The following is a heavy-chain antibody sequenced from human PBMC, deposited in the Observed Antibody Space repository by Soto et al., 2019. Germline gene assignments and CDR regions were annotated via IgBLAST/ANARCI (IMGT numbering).Heavy chain of an antibody. Sequence: TLSLTCAVSGASIGSGGWWSWVRQPPGKGLEWIAEIFHDGNTNYSPSLKSRVTISVDKSQNQFSLNVYSVTAADTAVYYCARHEGWTGPDQWGQGTLVTVSS. CDR3: ARHEGWTGPDQ. D-gene: IGHD2-8*02. CDR2: IFHDGNT. J-gene: IGHJ5*02. CDR1: GASIGSGGW. V-gene: IGHV4-4*02.